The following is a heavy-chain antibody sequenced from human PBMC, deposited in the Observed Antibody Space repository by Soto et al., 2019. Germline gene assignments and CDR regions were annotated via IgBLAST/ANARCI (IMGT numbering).Heavy chain of an antibody. CDR2: INHSGST. Sequence: SETLSLTCAVYGGSFSGYYWSWIRQPPGKGLEWIGEINHSGSTNYNPSLKSRVTISVDTSKNQFSLKLSSVTAADTAVYYCARGRRDIVVVPAAIQTVYYYYGMDVWGQGTTVTVSS. CDR3: ARGRRDIVVVPAAIQTVYYYYGMDV. D-gene: IGHD2-2*02. J-gene: IGHJ6*02. CDR1: GGSFSGYY. V-gene: IGHV4-34*01.